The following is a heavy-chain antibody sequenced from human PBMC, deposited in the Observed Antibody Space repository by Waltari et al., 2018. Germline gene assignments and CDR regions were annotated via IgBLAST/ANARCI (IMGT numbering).Heavy chain of an antibody. CDR1: GSTFINYN. CDR3: ATGGWGFYFDY. D-gene: IGHD7-27*01. Sequence: EEQLVESGGGLVKPGGSLRLPGAGSGSTFINYNMNWVRQAPGKGLEWVSSISTTSTYTHYADSVKGRFTISRDNAKNSLFLQMNSLTTEDTAVYYCATGGWGFYFDYWGQGTLLTVSS. CDR2: ISTTSTYT. J-gene: IGHJ4*02. V-gene: IGHV3-21*01.